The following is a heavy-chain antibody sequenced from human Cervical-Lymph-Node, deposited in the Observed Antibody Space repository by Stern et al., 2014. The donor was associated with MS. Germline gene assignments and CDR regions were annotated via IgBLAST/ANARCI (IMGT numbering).Heavy chain of an antibody. CDR3: AAAATQKTPGFDY. Sequence: QLVQSGPEVKKPGTSVKVSCKASGFTFTSSAVQWVRQARGQRLEWIGWIVVGSGNTNYAQKFQERVTITRDMSTSTAYMELSSLRSEDTAVYYCAAAATQKTPGFDYWGQGTLVTVSS. V-gene: IGHV1-58*01. CDR2: IVVGSGNT. J-gene: IGHJ4*02. CDR1: GFTFTSSA.